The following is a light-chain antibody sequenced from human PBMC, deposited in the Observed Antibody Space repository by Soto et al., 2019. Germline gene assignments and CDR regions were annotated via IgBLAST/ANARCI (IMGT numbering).Light chain of an antibody. J-gene: IGKJ2*01. CDR1: QSVSDN. CDR2: GAS. Sequence: EVVMTQSPATLSVSPGERATLSCRASQSVSDNLAWYQQKAGQAPRLLIYGASTRATGIPARFSSSGSGTDFTLTISSLQSEDFAVYYCQQSNNWPYTFGQGTKLDIK. V-gene: IGKV3-15*01. CDR3: QQSNNWPYT.